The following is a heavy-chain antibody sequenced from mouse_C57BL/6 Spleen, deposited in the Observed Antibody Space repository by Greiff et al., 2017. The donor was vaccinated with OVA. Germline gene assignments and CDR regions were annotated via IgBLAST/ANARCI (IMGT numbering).Heavy chain of an antibody. CDR2: INPSNGGT. J-gene: IGHJ2*01. Sequence: VQLQQPGPELVKPGASVKLSCKASGYTFTSYWMHWVKQRPGQGLEWIGNINPSNGGTNYNEKFKSKATLTVDKSSSTAYMQLSSLTSEDSAVYYCARQASPMWNFDYWGQGTTLTVSS. CDR1: GYTFTSYW. CDR3: ARQASPMWNFDY. D-gene: IGHD2-1*01. V-gene: IGHV1-53*01.